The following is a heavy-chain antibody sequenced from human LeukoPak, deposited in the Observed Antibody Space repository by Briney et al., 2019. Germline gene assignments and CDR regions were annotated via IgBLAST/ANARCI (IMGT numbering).Heavy chain of an antibody. D-gene: IGHD5-18*01. CDR1: GGSISSYY. CDR2: IYNSGTT. V-gene: IGHV4-59*12. CDR3: AAAMADDFDY. Sequence: SETLSLTCTVSGGSISSYYWSWIRQPPGKGLEWIGYIYNSGTTNYNPSLKSRVTISVDTSKNQFSLKLSSVTAADTAVYYCAAAMADDFDYWGQGTLVTVSS. J-gene: IGHJ4*02.